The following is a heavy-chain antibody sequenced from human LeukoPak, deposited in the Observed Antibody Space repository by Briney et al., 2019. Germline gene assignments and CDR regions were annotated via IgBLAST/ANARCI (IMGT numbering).Heavy chain of an antibody. J-gene: IGHJ4*02. CDR2: ISSSSSYI. CDR3: ARRGSYCGGDCCYYFDY. D-gene: IGHD2-21*02. V-gene: IGHV3-21*01. Sequence: KPGGSLRLSCAASGFTFSSYSMNWVRQAPGKGLEWVSSISSSSSYIYYADSVKGRLTISRDNAKNSLYLQMNSLRAEDTAVYYCARRGSYCGGDCCYYFDYWGQGTLVTVSS. CDR1: GFTFSSYS.